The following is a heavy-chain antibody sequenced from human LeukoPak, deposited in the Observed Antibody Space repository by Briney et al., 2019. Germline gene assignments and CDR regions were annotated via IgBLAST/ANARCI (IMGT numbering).Heavy chain of an antibody. CDR3: ARGEAYYDSSGGDYFDY. J-gene: IGHJ4*02. Sequence: SETLSLTCTVSDDFIRRESWTWIRQPPGKGLEYIGYISYSGTTDYKPSLESRVTISRGPSKNQFSLSLTSVTAADTAVYYCARGEAYYDSSGGDYFDYWGQGTLVTVSS. V-gene: IGHV4-59*01. D-gene: IGHD3-22*01. CDR2: ISYSGTT. CDR1: DDFIRRES.